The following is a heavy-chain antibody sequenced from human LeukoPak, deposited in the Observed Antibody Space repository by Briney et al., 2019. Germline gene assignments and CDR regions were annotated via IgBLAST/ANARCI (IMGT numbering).Heavy chain of an antibody. Sequence: ASVKVSCKASGYTFADYYMHWVRQAPGQGLEWMGRMSPTSGGTNYAPKFQGRVTMTRDTSISTAYMELGSLRSDDTAIYYCARDDGLDYWGQGTLVTVSS. CDR3: ARDDGLDY. CDR2: MSPTSGGT. CDR1: GYTFADYY. V-gene: IGHV1-2*06. J-gene: IGHJ4*02.